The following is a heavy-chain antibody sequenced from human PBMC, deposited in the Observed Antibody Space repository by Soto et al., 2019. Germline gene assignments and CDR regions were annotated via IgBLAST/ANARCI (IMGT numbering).Heavy chain of an antibody. CDR3: ARFLQYGHDAFDI. CDR1: GFTFSSYW. J-gene: IGHJ3*02. CDR2: INSDGSST. V-gene: IGHV3-74*01. Sequence: GGSLRLSCAASGFTFSSYWMHWVRQAPGKGLVWVSRINSDGSSTSYADSVKGRFTISRDNAKNTLYLQMNSLRAEDTSVYYWARFLQYGHDAFDIWGQGTMVTVSS. D-gene: IGHD4-17*01.